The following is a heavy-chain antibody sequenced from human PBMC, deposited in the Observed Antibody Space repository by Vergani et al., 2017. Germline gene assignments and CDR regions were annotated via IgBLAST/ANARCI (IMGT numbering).Heavy chain of an antibody. Sequence: QLQLKESGPGLVKPSETLSLTCDVSGGSVTSTSYHWAWIRLPPGKGLEWIGSLYNPGKTYYNSSLEGRLSLSVDTSTNQFFMRLNSVTAADTAVYYCARGLTDYDSGWYSPGWFDPWGQGITAIVSS. V-gene: IGHV4-39*01. CDR2: LYNPGKT. J-gene: IGHJ5*02. CDR3: ARGLTDYDSGWYSPGWFDP. D-gene: IGHD6-19*01. CDR1: GGSVTSTSYH.